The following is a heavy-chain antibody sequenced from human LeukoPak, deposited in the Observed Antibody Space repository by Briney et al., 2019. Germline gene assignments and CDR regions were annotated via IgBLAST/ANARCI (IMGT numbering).Heavy chain of an antibody. D-gene: IGHD3-9*01. CDR1: GFTFNTYT. CDR2: ISTSSRYI. CDR3: ARDGDILTGHYKFYFDY. V-gene: IGHV3-21*01. Sequence: GGSLRLSCAASGFTFNTYTMNWVRQAPGKGLEWVSSISTSSRYIYYADSVKGRFTISRDNAKNSLFLQMNSLRAEDTAVYYCARDGDILTGHYKFYFDYWGQGSLVTVSS. J-gene: IGHJ4*02.